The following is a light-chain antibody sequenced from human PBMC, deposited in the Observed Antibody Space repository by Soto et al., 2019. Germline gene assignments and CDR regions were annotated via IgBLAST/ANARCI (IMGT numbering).Light chain of an antibody. CDR2: AVA. CDR3: QQYNNWPTFT. J-gene: IGKJ3*01. CDR1: QSVSNN. Sequence: EIVMTQSPATLSVSPGERATLSYRASQSVSNNLAWFQLKPGQAPRLLMYAVATRATGIPARFSGSGSGTEFTLTISSLQSEDFAVYYCQQYNNWPTFTFGPGTKVDIK. V-gene: IGKV3-15*01.